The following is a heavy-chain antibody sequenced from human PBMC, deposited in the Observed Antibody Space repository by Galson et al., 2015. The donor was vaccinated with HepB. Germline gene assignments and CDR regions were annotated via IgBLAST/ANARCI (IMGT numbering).Heavy chain of an antibody. J-gene: IGHJ6*02. CDR1: GGTFSSYA. D-gene: IGHD4-11*01. V-gene: IGHV1-69*13. Sequence: SVKVSCKASGGTFSSYAISWVRQDPGQGLEWMGGIIPISGTANYAQKFQGRVTITADESTSTAYMELSSLRSEDTAVYYCARGQTTVLAWGYYYGMDVWGQGTTVTVSS. CDR3: ARGQTTVLAWGYYYGMDV. CDR2: IIPISGTA.